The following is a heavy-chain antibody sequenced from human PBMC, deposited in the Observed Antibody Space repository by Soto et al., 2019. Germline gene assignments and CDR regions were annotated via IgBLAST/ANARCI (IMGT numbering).Heavy chain of an antibody. V-gene: IGHV4-30-4*01. D-gene: IGHD4-17*01. J-gene: IGHJ6*02. Sequence: QVQLQESGPGLVKPSQTLSLTCTVSGGSISSGDYYWSWIRQPPGKGLEWIGYIYYSGSTYYNPSLKSRVTISVDTSKNQFSLKLSSVTAADTAVYYCVRDRWEYGDQTYYYYGMDVWGQGTTVTVSS. CDR2: IYYSGST. CDR3: VRDRWEYGDQTYYYYGMDV. CDR1: GGSISSGDYY.